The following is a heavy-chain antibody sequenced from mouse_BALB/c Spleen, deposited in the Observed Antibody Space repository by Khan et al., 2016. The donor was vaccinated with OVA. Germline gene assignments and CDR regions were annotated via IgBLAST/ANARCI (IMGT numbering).Heavy chain of an antibody. D-gene: IGHD2-13*01. Sequence: EVQLQESGPGLVKPSQSLSFTCFVTGYSITSGYYWNWIRQFPGNKLEWMGYISYDGSNNYNPSLKNRISFTRDTSTNQFFLKLNSVTTEDTATYYCAIGDGDYTWFASWGQGTLVTVSA. CDR1: GYSITSGYY. J-gene: IGHJ3*01. CDR2: ISYDGSN. V-gene: IGHV3-6*02. CDR3: AIGDGDYTWFAS.